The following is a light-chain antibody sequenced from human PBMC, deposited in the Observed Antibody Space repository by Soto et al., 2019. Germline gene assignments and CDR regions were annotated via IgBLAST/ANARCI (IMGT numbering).Light chain of an antibody. CDR3: AAWDDSLSGVV. Sequence: QSVLTQPPSASGTPGQRVTISCSGSSSNTASNYVYWYQQLPGTAPKLLIYRNNLRPSGVPDRFSGSKSGTSASLAISGLRSEDEADYYCAAWDDSLSGVVFGGGTKLTVL. J-gene: IGLJ2*01. CDR1: SSNTASNY. CDR2: RNN. V-gene: IGLV1-47*01.